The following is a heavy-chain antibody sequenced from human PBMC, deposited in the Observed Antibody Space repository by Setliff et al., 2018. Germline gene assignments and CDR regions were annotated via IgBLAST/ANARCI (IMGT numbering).Heavy chain of an antibody. V-gene: IGHV1-69*05. Sequence: ASVKVSCKASGGTFSSYGISWVRQAPGQGLEWMGGTIPIFGTTTYPQKFQGRVTITTDESTSTGYMELSSLSSEDTAVYYCARESVVVVTTTNYYYYMDVWGEGTTVTVSS. D-gene: IGHD2-21*02. CDR3: ARESVVVVTTTNYYYYMDV. CDR1: GGTFSSYG. CDR2: TIPIFGTT. J-gene: IGHJ6*03.